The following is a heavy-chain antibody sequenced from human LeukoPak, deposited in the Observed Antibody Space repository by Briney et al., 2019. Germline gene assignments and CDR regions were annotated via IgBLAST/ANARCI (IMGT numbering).Heavy chain of an antibody. D-gene: IGHD1-1*01. J-gene: IGHJ4*02. CDR3: ARAVGGGNYFDY. CDR1: GGSISSGGYS. CDR2: IYHSGST. V-gene: IGHV4-30-2*01. Sequence: SETLSLTCAVSGGSISSGGYSWSWIRQPPGKGLEWIGYIYHSGSTYYNPSLKSRVTISVDTSKNQFSLKLSSVTAADTAVYYCARAVGGGNYFDYWGQGTLVTVSS.